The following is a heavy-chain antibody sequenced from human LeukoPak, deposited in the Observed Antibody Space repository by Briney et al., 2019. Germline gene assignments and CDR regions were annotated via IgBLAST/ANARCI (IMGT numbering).Heavy chain of an antibody. Sequence: HPGGSLRLSCAASGFNFSSYAMSWVRQAPGKGLGWVSAISGSGGSTYYADSVKGRFTISRDNSKNTLYLQMSSLRAEDTAVYYCAKETNRYGSGSYPDYWGQGTLVTVSS. CDR3: AKETNRYGSGSYPDY. J-gene: IGHJ4*02. V-gene: IGHV3-23*01. CDR2: ISGSGGST. CDR1: GFNFSSYA. D-gene: IGHD3-10*01.